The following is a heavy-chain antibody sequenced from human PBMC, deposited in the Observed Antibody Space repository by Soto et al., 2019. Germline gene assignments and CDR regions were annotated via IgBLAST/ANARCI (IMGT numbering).Heavy chain of an antibody. CDR1: GDAFSSYA. Sequence: QVHLVQSGAEVKKPGSSVKVSCKALGDAFSSYAMSWVRQAPGQGLEWMGGIIPIFGTTNYAQKFQGRVTITADESTTTGYMEPSRLTSDDTAVYYCARDGDSGTYEYWGQGTLVTVSS. D-gene: IGHD5-12*01. CDR2: IIPIFGTT. J-gene: IGHJ4*02. V-gene: IGHV1-69*12. CDR3: ARDGDSGTYEY.